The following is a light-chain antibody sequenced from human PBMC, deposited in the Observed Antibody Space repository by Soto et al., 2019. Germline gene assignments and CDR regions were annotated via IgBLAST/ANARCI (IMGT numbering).Light chain of an antibody. Sequence: DIQMTQSPSSLSASVGDRVTITCRASQSISRYLNWYQHKPGRAPKVLISAASSLQREVPSRFSGSGSGTDFTLTITSLQPEDFATYYCHQSYTTPRTFGQGTRLEIK. CDR2: AAS. CDR3: HQSYTTPRT. V-gene: IGKV1-39*01. CDR1: QSISRY. J-gene: IGKJ2*01.